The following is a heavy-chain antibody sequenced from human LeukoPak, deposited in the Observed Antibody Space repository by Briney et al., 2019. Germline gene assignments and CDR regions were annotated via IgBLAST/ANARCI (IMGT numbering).Heavy chain of an antibody. D-gene: IGHD3-10*01. CDR3: AKDNLGDGMDV. CDR2: INSDGSST. J-gene: IGHJ6*02. V-gene: IGHV3-74*01. Sequence: GGSLRLSCAASGFTFSRHWMHWVRQAPGKGLVWVSRINSDGSSTSYADSVKGRFTISRDNAKNTLYLQVSSLRAEDTAVYYCAKDNLGDGMDVWGQGTTVTVSS. CDR1: GFTFSRHW.